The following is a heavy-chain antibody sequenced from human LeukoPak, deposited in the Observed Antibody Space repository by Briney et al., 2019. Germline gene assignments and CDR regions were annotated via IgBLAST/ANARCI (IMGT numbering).Heavy chain of an antibody. CDR1: RFTFSSYS. Sequence: PGGSLRLSCAASRFTFSSYSMNWVSQAPGKGLGWVSSISSGSSYIYYADSVKGRFTISRDNAKNSLYLQMNSLRAEDTAVYYCARDFQVLGFYSGSYYGAEGIGYWGQGTLVTVSS. D-gene: IGHD1-26*01. CDR2: ISSGSSYI. CDR3: ARDFQVLGFYSGSYYGAEGIGY. J-gene: IGHJ4*02. V-gene: IGHV3-21*01.